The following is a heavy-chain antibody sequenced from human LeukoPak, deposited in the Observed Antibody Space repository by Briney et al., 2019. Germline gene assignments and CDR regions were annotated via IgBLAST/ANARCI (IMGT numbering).Heavy chain of an antibody. D-gene: IGHD3-22*01. J-gene: IGHJ4*02. CDR1: GFTFSSYS. CDR2: ISSSSSYI. Sequence: GGSLRLSCAASGFTFSSYSMNWVRQAPGKGLEGVSSISSSSSYIYYADSVKGRFTISRDNAKNSLYLQMNSLRAEDTAVYYCARDYYDSSGSPEVIDYWGQGTLVTVSS. CDR3: ARDYYDSSGSPEVIDY. V-gene: IGHV3-21*01.